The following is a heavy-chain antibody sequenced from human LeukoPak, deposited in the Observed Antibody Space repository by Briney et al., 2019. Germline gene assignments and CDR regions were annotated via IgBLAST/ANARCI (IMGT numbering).Heavy chain of an antibody. D-gene: IGHD2-21*01. V-gene: IGHV3-30*04. CDR1: GFTFSSYA. J-gene: IGHJ4*02. CDR2: ISYDGSNK. CDR3: AREYLAYLFDY. Sequence: GGSLRLSCAASGFTFSSYAMHWVRQAPGKGLEWVAVISYDGSNKYYADSVKGRFTISRDNSKNTLYLQMNSLRAEDTAVYYCAREYLAYLFDYWGKGTLVTVSS.